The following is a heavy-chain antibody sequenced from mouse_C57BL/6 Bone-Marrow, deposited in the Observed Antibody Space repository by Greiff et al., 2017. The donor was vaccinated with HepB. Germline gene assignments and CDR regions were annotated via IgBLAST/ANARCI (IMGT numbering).Heavy chain of an antibody. CDR1: GYTFTSYG. CDR3: ARELYYYRAYFDY. V-gene: IGHV1-81*01. Sequence: QVQLQQSGAELARPGASVKLSCKASGYTFTSYGISWVKQRTGQGPEWIGEIYPRSGNTYYNEKFKGKATLTADKSSSTAYMELRSLTSEDSAVYFCARELYYYRAYFDYWGQGTTLTVSS. D-gene: IGHD1-1*01. J-gene: IGHJ2*01. CDR2: IYPRSGNT.